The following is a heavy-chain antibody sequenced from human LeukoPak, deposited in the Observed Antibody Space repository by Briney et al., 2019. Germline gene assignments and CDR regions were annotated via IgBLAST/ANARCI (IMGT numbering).Heavy chain of an antibody. V-gene: IGHV4-34*01. CDR1: GGSFSGYY. CDR3: AALFPEPLRRDY. D-gene: IGHD1-14*01. J-gene: IGHJ4*02. CDR2: INHSGST. Sequence: SETLSLTCAVYGGSFSGYYWSWIRQPPGKGLEWIGEINHSGSTNYNPSLKSRVTISVDTSKNQFSLKLSSVTAADTAVYYCAALFPEPLRRDYWGQGTLVTVSS.